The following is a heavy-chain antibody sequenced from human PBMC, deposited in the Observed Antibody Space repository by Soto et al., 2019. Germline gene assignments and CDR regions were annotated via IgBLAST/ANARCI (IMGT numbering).Heavy chain of an antibody. Sequence: QVLLQESGPGLVKPSQTLSLTCTVSGGSISSGGYYWSWIRQHPGKGLEWIGYIYYSGSTYYNPSLKSRVTISVDTSKNQFSLKLSSVTAADTAVYYCAREGSSPFNWFDPWGQGTLVTVSS. V-gene: IGHV4-31*03. CDR2: IYYSGST. CDR3: AREGSSPFNWFDP. D-gene: IGHD6-6*01. CDR1: GGSISSGGYY. J-gene: IGHJ5*02.